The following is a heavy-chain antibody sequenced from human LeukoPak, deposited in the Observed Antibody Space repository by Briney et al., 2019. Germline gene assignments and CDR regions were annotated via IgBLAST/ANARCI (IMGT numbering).Heavy chain of an antibody. CDR2: TYYSGST. V-gene: IGHV4-59*01. CDR3: ARGEAYSYGLGAFDI. J-gene: IGHJ3*02. CDR1: GGSISSYY. Sequence: SETLSLTCTVSGGSISSYYWSWIRQSPGKGLEWIGYTYYSGSTNYNPSLKSRVTISADTSKNQFSLKLTSVTAADTAVYYCARGEAYSYGLGAFDIWGQGTMVTVPS. D-gene: IGHD5-18*01.